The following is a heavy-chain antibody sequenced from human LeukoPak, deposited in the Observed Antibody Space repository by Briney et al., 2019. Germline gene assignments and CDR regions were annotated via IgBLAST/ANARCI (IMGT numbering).Heavy chain of an antibody. CDR3: ARHDTYYDFWSAARGDYYYMDV. D-gene: IGHD3-3*01. CDR2: IYYSGST. CDR1: GGSITGYY. Sequence: SETLSLTCNVSGGSITGYYWSWIRQPPGKGLEWIGYIYYSGSTNYNPSLKSRVTISVDTSKNQFSLKLSSVTAADTAVYYCARHDTYYDFWSAARGDYYYMDVWGKGTTVTVSS. J-gene: IGHJ6*03. V-gene: IGHV4-59*01.